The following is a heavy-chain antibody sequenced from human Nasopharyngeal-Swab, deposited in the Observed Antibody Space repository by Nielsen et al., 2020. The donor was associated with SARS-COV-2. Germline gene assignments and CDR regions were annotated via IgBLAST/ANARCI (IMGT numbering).Heavy chain of an antibody. D-gene: IGHD3/OR15-3a*01. Sequence: SETLSLTFSVSGASITTDYWIWVRQPPGKGLEWIGYIYYTGFTTYNPSLKSRFNYNASLRSRVTMSLDTSKNQFSLRLSSVTAADTAVYYCARDPGGLKWFDPWGQGTLVIVSS. J-gene: IGHJ5*02. CDR2: IYYTGFT. CDR1: GASITTDY. CDR3: ARDPGGLKWFDP. V-gene: IGHV4-59*01.